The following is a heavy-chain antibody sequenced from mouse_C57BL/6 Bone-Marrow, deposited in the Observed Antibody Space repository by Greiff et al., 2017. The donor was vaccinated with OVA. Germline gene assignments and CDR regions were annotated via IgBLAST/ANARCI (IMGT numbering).Heavy chain of an antibody. V-gene: IGHV1-81*01. CDR1: GYTFTSYG. D-gene: IGHD3-3*01. CDR3: ARWGDSYAMDY. Sequence: VKLVESGAELARPGASVKLSCKASGYTFTSYGISWVKQRTGQGLEWIGEIYPRSGNTYYNEKFKGKATLTADKSSSTAYMELRSLTSEDSAVYFCARWGDSYAMDYWGQGTSVTVSS. CDR2: IYPRSGNT. J-gene: IGHJ4*01.